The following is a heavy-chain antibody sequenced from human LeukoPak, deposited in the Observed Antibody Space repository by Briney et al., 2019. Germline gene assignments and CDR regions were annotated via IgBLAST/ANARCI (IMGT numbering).Heavy chain of an antibody. CDR1: GYIFTVYY. Sequence: ASVKVSCKASGYIFTVYYTHWVRQAPGQGLEWMGWINPNSGGTDYAQKFQGRVTMTRDTSISTAYMELTRLRSDGTAVYYCAKPGSGWYATEYYFDYWGQGTLVTVSS. D-gene: IGHD6-19*01. V-gene: IGHV1-2*02. CDR2: INPNSGGT. CDR3: AKPGSGWYATEYYFDY. J-gene: IGHJ4*02.